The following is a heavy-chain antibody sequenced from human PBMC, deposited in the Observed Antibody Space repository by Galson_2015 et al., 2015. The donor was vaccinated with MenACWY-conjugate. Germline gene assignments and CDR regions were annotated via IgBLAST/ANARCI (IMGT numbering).Heavy chain of an antibody. CDR1: GGSIISAVYY. Sequence: SETLSLTCTVSGGSIISAVYYWGWIRQPPGKGLEWIGSISYSGSTYYTPSLQSRVTMSVDTSKNQFSLKLTSVAAADTAVYYCARVLGAFDIWGQGTMVTVSS. CDR3: ARVLGAFDI. V-gene: IGHV4-39*07. CDR2: ISYSGST. J-gene: IGHJ3*02. D-gene: IGHD2-8*02.